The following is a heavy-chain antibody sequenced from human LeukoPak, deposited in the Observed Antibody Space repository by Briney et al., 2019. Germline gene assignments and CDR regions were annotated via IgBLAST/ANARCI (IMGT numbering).Heavy chain of an antibody. Sequence: SVKVSCKASGGTFSSYAISWVRQAPGQGLEWMGGIIPIFGTANYAQKFQGRVTITADESTSTAYMELNSLRSEDMAVYYCAREGAYIGGSYPFDYWGQGTLVTVSS. CDR2: IIPIFGTA. CDR1: GGTFSSYA. J-gene: IGHJ4*02. D-gene: IGHD1-26*01. CDR3: AREGAYIGGSYPFDY. V-gene: IGHV1-69*13.